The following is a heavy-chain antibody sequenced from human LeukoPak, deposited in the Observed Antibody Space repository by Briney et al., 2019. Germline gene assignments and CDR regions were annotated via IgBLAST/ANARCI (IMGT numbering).Heavy chain of an antibody. CDR3: ARLSPVTMIVVSYWYFDL. D-gene: IGHD3-22*01. V-gene: IGHV3-48*04. J-gene: IGHJ2*01. CDR1: GFSFSSHN. CDR2: ISSTGDTT. Sequence: AGGSLRLSCAASGFSFSSHNMIWVRQVPGKGLEWISFISSTGDTTYYGDSVQGRLTISRDNAKNSVYLQMNSLRAEDTALYYCARLSPVTMIVVSYWYFDLWGRGTLVTVSS.